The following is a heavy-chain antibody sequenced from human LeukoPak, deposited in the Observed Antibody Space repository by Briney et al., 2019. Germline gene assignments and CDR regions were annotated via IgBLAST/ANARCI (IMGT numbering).Heavy chain of an antibody. J-gene: IGHJ6*02. CDR2: IKQDGSEK. Sequence: QTGGSLRLSCAASGFTFSRSWMSWVRQAPGKGLEWVANIKQDGSEKYYVDSVKGRFTISRDNSKNTLYLQMNSLRAEDTAVYYCAKDRLVAQRFYYYYGMDVWGQGTTVTVSS. V-gene: IGHV3-7*01. D-gene: IGHD3-16*01. CDR3: AKDRLVAQRFYYYYGMDV. CDR1: GFTFSRSW.